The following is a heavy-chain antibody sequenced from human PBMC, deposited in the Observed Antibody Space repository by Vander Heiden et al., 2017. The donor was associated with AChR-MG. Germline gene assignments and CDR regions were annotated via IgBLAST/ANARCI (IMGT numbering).Heavy chain of an antibody. CDR2: ISWNSGSI. V-gene: IGHV3-9*01. J-gene: IGHJ4*02. D-gene: IGHD1-26*01. CDR3: AKDTVYRALYGVYDY. CDR1: TCTFDDYA. Sequence: EVQLVESGGGLVQPGRSLRLSCAASTCTFDDYAMHWARQAPGRGLEWVSGISWNSGSIGYADSVKGRFTISRDNAKNSLYLQMNSLRAEDTALYYCAKDTVYRALYGVYDYLGQGTLVTVSS.